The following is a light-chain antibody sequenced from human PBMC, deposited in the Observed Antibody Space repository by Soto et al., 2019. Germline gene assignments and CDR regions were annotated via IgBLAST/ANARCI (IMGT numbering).Light chain of an antibody. V-gene: IGKV3-20*01. CDR1: QSVSSSY. Sequence: EIVLTQSPCTLSLSPGERATLSCRAGQSVSSSYLAWYQQKPGQAPRLLIYGASSRATGIPDRFSGSGSGTDFTLTISRLEPEDFAVYYCQQYGSSPQTFGQGTKVDIK. CDR2: GAS. J-gene: IGKJ1*01. CDR3: QQYGSSPQT.